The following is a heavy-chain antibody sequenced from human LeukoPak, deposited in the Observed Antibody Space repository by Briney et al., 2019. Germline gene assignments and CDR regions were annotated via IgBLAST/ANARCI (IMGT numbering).Heavy chain of an antibody. CDR1: GFIVSNNY. Sequence: GGSLRLSCATSGFIVSNNYMSWVRQAPGKGLEWVSVIYSGGSTYYADSVKGRFTISRDNSKNTLYLQMNSLRAEDTAVYYCAREISSGYYGFFDYWGQGTLVTVSS. CDR2: IYSGGST. V-gene: IGHV3-66*01. CDR3: AREISSGYYGFFDY. J-gene: IGHJ4*02. D-gene: IGHD3-22*01.